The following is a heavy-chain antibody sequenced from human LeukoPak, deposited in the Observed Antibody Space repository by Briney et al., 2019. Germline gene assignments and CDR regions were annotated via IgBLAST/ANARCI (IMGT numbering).Heavy chain of an antibody. J-gene: IGHJ4*02. Sequence: PGGSLRLSCAASGFTFSSYAMSWVRQAPGKGLEWVSAISGSGGSTYYADSVKGRFTISRDNSKNTLYLQMNSLGAEDTAVYYCAKGYYYDSSGYYPEYFDYWGQGTLVTVSS. CDR2: ISGSGGST. D-gene: IGHD3-22*01. V-gene: IGHV3-23*01. CDR1: GFTFSSYA. CDR3: AKGYYYDSSGYYPEYFDY.